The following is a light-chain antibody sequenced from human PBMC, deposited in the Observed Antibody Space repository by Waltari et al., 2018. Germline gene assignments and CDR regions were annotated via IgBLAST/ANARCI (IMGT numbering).Light chain of an antibody. J-gene: IGKJ3*01. CDR3: QQRRT. CDR1: QDISNY. CDR2: DAS. Sequence: DIQMTQSPSSLSASVGDRVTITCQASQDISNYLNWYQQKAGKAPKLLIYDASNLETGVPSRFSGSGSGTDFTFTISSLQPEDIATYYCQQRRTFGPGTKVDIK. V-gene: IGKV1-33*01.